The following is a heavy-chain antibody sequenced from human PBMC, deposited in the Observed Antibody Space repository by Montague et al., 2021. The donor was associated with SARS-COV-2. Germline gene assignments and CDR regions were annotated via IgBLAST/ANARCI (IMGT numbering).Heavy chain of an antibody. V-gene: IGHV4-59*13. Sequence: SETLSLTCSVSGASMRSYYWSWVRQSPEKGLQWLGYTYYSGSTNYDPSLKSRLTMTVDTSKNQFTLRLMSVTAADSAVYYCARVEGGMGGITHFDYWGQGLTVTVSS. CDR2: TYYSGST. D-gene: IGHD3-10*01. J-gene: IGHJ4*02. CDR1: GASMRSYY. CDR3: ARVEGGMGGITHFDY.